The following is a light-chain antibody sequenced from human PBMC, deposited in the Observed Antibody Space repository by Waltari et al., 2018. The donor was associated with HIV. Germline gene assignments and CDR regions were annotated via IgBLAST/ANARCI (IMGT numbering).Light chain of an antibody. CDR2: KDT. Sequence: SYELTQPPSVSVSPGQTARLPCSEDAMPYHYAYWYQQRSGQAPVLLIYKDTERPSGIPQRFSGSSAGTTVTLTISGVQAEDEADHYCQSADNSGSYSVVFGGGTKLSVL. V-gene: IGLV3-25*03. CDR1: AMPYHY. J-gene: IGLJ2*01. CDR3: QSADNSGSYSVV.